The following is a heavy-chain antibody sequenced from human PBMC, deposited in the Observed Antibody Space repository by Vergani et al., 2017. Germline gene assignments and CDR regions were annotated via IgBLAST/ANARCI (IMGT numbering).Heavy chain of an antibody. CDR1: GFTFSSYS. CDR2: ISSSSSTI. CDR3: ARDYYYDRSGYYRDYSAVYYFDY. J-gene: IGHJ4*02. V-gene: IGHV3-48*04. D-gene: IGHD3-22*01. Sequence: EVQLVESGGGLVQPGGSLRLSCAASGFTFSSYSMNWVRQAPGKGLEWVSYISSSSSTIYYADSVKGRFTISRDNAKNSLYLQMNSLRAEDTAVYYCARDYYYDRSGYYRDYSAVYYFDYWGQGTLVTVSS.